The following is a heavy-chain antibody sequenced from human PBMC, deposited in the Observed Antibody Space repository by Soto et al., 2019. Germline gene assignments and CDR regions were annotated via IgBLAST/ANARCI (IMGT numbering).Heavy chain of an antibody. Sequence: GGSLRLSCAASGFTFSSYSMNWVRQAPGKGLEWVSYISRSSSTTYYADSVKGRFTISRDNAKNSLYLQMNSLRDEDTALYYCASSSDYYDSSGYHVLYFDYWGQGNMVTVS. CDR2: ISRSSSTT. CDR3: ASSSDYYDSSGYHVLYFDY. V-gene: IGHV3-48*02. D-gene: IGHD3-22*01. J-gene: IGHJ4*02. CDR1: GFTFSSYS.